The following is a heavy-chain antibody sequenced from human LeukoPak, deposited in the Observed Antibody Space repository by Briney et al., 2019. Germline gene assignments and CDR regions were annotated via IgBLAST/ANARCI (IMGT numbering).Heavy chain of an antibody. Sequence: GGSLRLSCAASGFTFSSYEMNWVRQAPGKGLEWVSYITDSGSTIYYADSVKGRFTISRDNAKNSLYLQMNSLRAEDTAVYYCAELGITMIGGVWGKGTTVTISS. CDR1: GFTFSSYE. V-gene: IGHV3-48*03. D-gene: IGHD3-10*02. CDR3: AELGITMIGGV. J-gene: IGHJ6*04. CDR2: ITDSGSTI.